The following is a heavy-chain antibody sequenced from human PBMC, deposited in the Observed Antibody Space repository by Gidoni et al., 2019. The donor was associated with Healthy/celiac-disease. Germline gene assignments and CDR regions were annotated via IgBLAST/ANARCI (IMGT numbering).Heavy chain of an antibody. CDR3: ARFGFPEHLQAHNWFDP. Sequence: QVQLVESGGGVVQPGRPLRLSCAVYGFTFSSYGMHRVRQAPGKGLEWVAFIVYDGSNKYYADSVKGRFTISRDNSKNTLYLQMNSLRAEDTAVYYCARFGFPEHLQAHNWFDPWGQGTLVTVSS. CDR1: GFTFSSYG. V-gene: IGHV3-33*01. J-gene: IGHJ5*02. CDR2: IVYDGSNK. D-gene: IGHD3-16*01.